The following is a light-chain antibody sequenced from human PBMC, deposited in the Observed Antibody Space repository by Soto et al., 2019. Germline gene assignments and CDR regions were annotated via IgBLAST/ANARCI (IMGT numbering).Light chain of an antibody. Sequence: IVLAQSPGALSLSGGERATLSCRATQSVSSYLAWYQQKPGQPPRLLIYGASTRATGIPARFSGSGSGTEFTLTISRLQSEDSAVHSCQQYNKRLRKFGEGTKVDIK. J-gene: IGKJ1*01. V-gene: IGKV3-15*01. CDR3: QQYNKRLRK. CDR1: QSVSSY. CDR2: GAS.